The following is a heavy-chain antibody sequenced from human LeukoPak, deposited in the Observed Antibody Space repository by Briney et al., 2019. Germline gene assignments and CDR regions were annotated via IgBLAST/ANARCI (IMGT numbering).Heavy chain of an antibody. CDR1: GFTFSSYS. V-gene: IGHV3-7*01. CDR2: IKQDGSEK. CDR3: ATMMARGCSGGSCYYYYGMDV. J-gene: IGHJ6*02. D-gene: IGHD2-15*01. Sequence: PGGSLRLSCAASGFTFSSYSMSWVRQAPGKGLEWVANIKQDGSEKYYVNSVKGRFTISRDNAKNSLYLQMNSLRAEDTAVYYCATMMARGCSGGSCYYYYGMDVWGQGTTVTVSS.